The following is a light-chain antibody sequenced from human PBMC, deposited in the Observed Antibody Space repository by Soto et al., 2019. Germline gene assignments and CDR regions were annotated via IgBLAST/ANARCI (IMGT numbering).Light chain of an antibody. CDR2: RAS. CDR1: QSISSW. V-gene: IGKV1-5*03. Sequence: DIQMTQSPSTLSASVGDRVTITCRASQSISSWLAWYQQKPGKAPKLLIYRASRLESGVPSRFSGSGSGTEFTLTVTSLQPEDYATYYCQHCNTYPYTFGQGTKVDIK. CDR3: QHCNTYPYT. J-gene: IGKJ2*01.